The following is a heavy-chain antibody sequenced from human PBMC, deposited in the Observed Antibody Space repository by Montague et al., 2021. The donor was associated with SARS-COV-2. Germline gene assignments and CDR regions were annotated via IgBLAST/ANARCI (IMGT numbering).Heavy chain of an antibody. V-gene: IGHV6-1*01. J-gene: IGHJ4*02. CDR1: GDSVSSNTAA. CDR2: TYYRSKWYN. CDR3: LQGYYFDS. Sequence: CAISGDSVSSNTAAWNWIRQSPSRGLEWLRRTYYRSKWYNDYAVSVKSRITIDADTSKNHFSLQLKSMTPEDTAVYYCLQGYYFDSWGQGTLVTVSS. D-gene: IGHD5-24*01.